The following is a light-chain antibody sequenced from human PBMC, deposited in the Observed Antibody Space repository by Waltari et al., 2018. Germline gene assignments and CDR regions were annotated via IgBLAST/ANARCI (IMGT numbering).Light chain of an antibody. CDR3: AAWDDSLNGVV. Sequence: QSVLTQPPSASGTPGQRVTISCSGSSSNIGSNTVNWYQQLPGTAPKLLIYSNNQRPYGVPDRVSGSKSGTSASLAISGIQSEDEADYYCAAWDDSLNGVVFGGGTKLTVL. CDR2: SNN. V-gene: IGLV1-44*01. J-gene: IGLJ2*01. CDR1: SSNIGSNT.